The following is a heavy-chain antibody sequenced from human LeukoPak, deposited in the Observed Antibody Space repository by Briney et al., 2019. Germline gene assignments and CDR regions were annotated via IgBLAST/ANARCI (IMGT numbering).Heavy chain of an antibody. D-gene: IGHD3-22*01. J-gene: IGHJ4*02. CDR2: ISYDGSNK. CDR1: GFTFSSYG. V-gene: IGHV3-30*18. CDR3: AKLGNYYDSSGYYANFDY. Sequence: GGSLRLSCAASGFTFSSYGMHWVRQAPGKGLEWVAVISYDGSNKYYADSVKGRFTISRDNSKNTLYLQVNSLRAEDTAVYYCAKLGNYYDSSGYYANFDYWGQGTLVTVSS.